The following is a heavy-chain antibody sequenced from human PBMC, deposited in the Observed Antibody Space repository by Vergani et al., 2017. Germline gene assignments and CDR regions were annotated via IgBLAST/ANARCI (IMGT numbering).Heavy chain of an antibody. CDR2: ISSSSSYT. V-gene: IGHV3-11*06. D-gene: IGHD1-20*01. CDR3: ARGLTYNWSLALFDY. CDR1: GFTFSDYY. Sequence: QVQLVESGGGLVKPGGSLRLSCAASGFTFSDYYMSWIRQAPGKGLEWVSYISSSSSYTNYADSVKGRFTISRDNAKNSLYLQMNSLRAEDAAVYYCARGLTYNWSLALFDYWGQGTLVTVSS. J-gene: IGHJ4*02.